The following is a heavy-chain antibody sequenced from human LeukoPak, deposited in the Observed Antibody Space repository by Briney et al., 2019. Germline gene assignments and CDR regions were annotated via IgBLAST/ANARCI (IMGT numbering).Heavy chain of an antibody. CDR2: IIPIFGTA. CDR3: ARASVVPAAIHDNHDAFDI. D-gene: IGHD2-2*02. J-gene: IGHJ3*02. Sequence: SVKVSCKASGGTFSSYAISWVRQAPGQGLEWMGGIIPIFGTANYAQKFQGRVTITTDESTSTAYMELSSLRSEDTAVYYCARASVVPAAIHDNHDAFDIWGQGTMVTVSS. CDR1: GGTFSSYA. V-gene: IGHV1-69*05.